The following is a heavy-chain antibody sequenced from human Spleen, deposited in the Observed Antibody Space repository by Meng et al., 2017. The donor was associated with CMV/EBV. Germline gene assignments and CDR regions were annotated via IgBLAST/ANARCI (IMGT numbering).Heavy chain of an antibody. CDR1: GGSVSSGNYY. V-gene: IGHV4-61*01. CDR3: ARDNARYCSTTSCHTSFGMDV. J-gene: IGHJ6*02. CDR2: VYYSGST. D-gene: IGHD2-2*01. Sequence: GSLRLSCTVSGGSVSSGNYYWTWILRTPGKGLEWIGYVYYSGSTTYNPSLESQVTISVDTSKNQFCLKLRSVTAADTAVYYCARDNARYCSTTSCHTSFGMDVWGQGTMVTVSS.